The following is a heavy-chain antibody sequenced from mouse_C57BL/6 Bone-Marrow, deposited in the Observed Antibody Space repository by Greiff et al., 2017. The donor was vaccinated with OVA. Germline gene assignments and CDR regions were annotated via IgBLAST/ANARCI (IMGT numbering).Heavy chain of an antibody. V-gene: IGHV14-4*01. CDR1: GFNIKDDY. D-gene: IGHD2-5*01. CDR3: TTSDSNLFDY. J-gene: IGHJ2*01. CDR2: IDPENGDT. Sequence: EVKLMESGAELVRPGASVKLSCTASGFNIKDDYMHWVKQRPEQGLEWIGWIDPENGDTEYASKFQGKATITADTSSNTAYLQLSILTSEDTAVYYCTTSDSNLFDYWGQGTTLTVSS.